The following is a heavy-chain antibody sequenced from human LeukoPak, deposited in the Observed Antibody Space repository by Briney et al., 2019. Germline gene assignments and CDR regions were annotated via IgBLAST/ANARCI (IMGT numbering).Heavy chain of an antibody. D-gene: IGHD6-13*01. CDR2: ISSSGSTI. CDR3: ASYEPSSWYS. V-gene: IGHV3-11*01. J-gene: IGHJ4*02. Sequence: GGSLRLSCAASGFTFSDYYMSWIRQAPGKGLEWVSYISSSGSTIYYADSVKGRFTISRDNAKNSLYLQMNSLRAEDAAVYYWASYEPSSWYSWGQGTLVTVYS. CDR1: GFTFSDYY.